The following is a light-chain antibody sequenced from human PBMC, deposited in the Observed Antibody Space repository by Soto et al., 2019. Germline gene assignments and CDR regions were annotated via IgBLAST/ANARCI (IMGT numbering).Light chain of an antibody. Sequence: QSALTQPASVSGSPGQSITLSCTGTSSDVGGYNYVSWYQHHPGKAPKLMIFDVSNRPSGVSNRFSGSKSGNTASLTISGLQAEDEADYYCSSYTRSSTLVVFGGGTQLTVL. CDR2: DVS. J-gene: IGLJ2*01. V-gene: IGLV2-14*03. CDR1: SSDVGGYNY. CDR3: SSYTRSSTLVV.